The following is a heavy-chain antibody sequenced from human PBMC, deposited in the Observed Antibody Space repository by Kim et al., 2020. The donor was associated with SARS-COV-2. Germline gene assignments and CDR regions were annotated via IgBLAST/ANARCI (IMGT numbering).Heavy chain of an antibody. D-gene: IGHD5-12*01. CDR3: AKGGYDRVYYYYGMDV. Sequence: SLKGRFTISRDNSKNTLYLQMNSLRAEDTAVYYCAKGGYDRVYYYYGMDVWGQGTTVTVSS. V-gene: IGHV3-23*01. J-gene: IGHJ6*02.